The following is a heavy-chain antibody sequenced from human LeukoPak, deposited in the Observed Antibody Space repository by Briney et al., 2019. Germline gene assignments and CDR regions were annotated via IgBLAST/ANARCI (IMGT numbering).Heavy chain of an antibody. D-gene: IGHD2-15*01. Sequence: PSETLSLTCAVYGGSFSGYYWSWIRQPPGKGLEWIGEINHSGSTNYNPSLKSRVTISVDTSKNQFSLKLSSVTAADTAVYYCARAKSRPGYSGYDWGRGIYCSGGSCYVYFDYWGQGTLVTVSS. CDR2: INHSGST. CDR1: GGSFSGYY. J-gene: IGHJ4*02. V-gene: IGHV4-34*01. CDR3: ARAKSRPGYSGYDWGRGIYCSGGSCYVYFDY.